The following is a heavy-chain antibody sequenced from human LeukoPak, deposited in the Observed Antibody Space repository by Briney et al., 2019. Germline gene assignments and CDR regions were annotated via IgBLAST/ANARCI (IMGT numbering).Heavy chain of an antibody. D-gene: IGHD1-1*01. V-gene: IGHV3-23*01. J-gene: IGHJ6*02. CDR3: AKTLHMSPTTLSYGLDV. CDR1: GLIFSSYA. Sequence: GGSLRLSCVGSGLIFSSYAMSWVRQAPRKGLEGVSGISGSGGSTHYADSVKGRFTISIDNSKNTLYLQMNSLRAEDTAIFYCAKTLHMSPTTLSYGLDVWGQGSTVTVSS. CDR2: ISGSGGST.